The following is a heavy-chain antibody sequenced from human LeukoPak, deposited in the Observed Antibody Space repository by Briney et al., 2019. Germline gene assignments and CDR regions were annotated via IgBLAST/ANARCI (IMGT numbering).Heavy chain of an antibody. V-gene: IGHV4-61*02. J-gene: IGHJ3*02. CDR3: ARAYGDYEGDAFDI. CDR1: GGSISSGSYY. D-gene: IGHD4-17*01. CDR2: IFTSGST. Sequence: SETLPLTCSVSGGSISSGSYYGSWIRQPAGKRLEWSGRIFTSGSTNYNPSLKSRVTMSVDTSKNQFSLKLSSVTAADTAVDYCARAYGDYEGDAFDIWGQGTMVTVSS.